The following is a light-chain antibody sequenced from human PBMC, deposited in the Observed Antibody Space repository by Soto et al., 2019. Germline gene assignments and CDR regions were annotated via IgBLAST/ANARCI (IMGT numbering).Light chain of an antibody. Sequence: DIVMTQSPLSLPVTPGEPASISCRSGQSLLHSNGYNYLDWYLQKPGQSPQLLIYLGSNRASGVPGRFSGSGSGTDFTLKISRVEADDVGVYYCMQPLQSWTFGQGTKVDIK. CDR2: LGS. V-gene: IGKV2-28*01. CDR1: QSLLHSNGYNY. CDR3: MQPLQSWT. J-gene: IGKJ1*01.